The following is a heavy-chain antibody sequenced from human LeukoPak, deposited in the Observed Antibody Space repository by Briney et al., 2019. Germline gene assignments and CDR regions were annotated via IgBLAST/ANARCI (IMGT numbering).Heavy chain of an antibody. CDR1: GDSVSTNSAA. Sequence: SQTLSLTCAISGDSVSTNSAAWNWLRQSPSRGLEWLGRTYYRSKWYNAYAVSVKSRITINPDTSKNQFSLQLKSVTPEDTAVYYCARDFWGNRGSINWFDPWGQGTLVTVSS. V-gene: IGHV6-1*01. CDR3: ARDFWGNRGSINWFDP. D-gene: IGHD3-16*01. CDR2: TYYRSKWYN. J-gene: IGHJ5*02.